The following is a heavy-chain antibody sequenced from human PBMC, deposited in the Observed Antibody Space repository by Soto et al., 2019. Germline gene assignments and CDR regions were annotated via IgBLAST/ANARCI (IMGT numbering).Heavy chain of an antibody. CDR3: AKVIVVVPAAIIGENWFDP. J-gene: IGHJ5*02. CDR2: ISGSGGST. Sequence: GGSLRLSCAASGFTFSSYAMSWVRQAPGKGLEWVSAISGSGGSTYYADSVKGRFTISRDNSKNTLYLQMNSLRAEDTAVYYCAKVIVVVPAAIIGENWFDPWGQGTLVTVSS. V-gene: IGHV3-23*01. CDR1: GFTFSSYA. D-gene: IGHD2-2*01.